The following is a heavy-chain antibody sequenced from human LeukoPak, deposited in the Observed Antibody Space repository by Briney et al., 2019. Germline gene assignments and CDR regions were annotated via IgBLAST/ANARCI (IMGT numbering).Heavy chain of an antibody. CDR2: IYHSRST. Sequence: PSETLSLTCAVSGYSISSGYYWGWIRQPPGKGLEWIGSIYHSRSTYYNPSLKSRVTISVDTSKNQFSLKLSPVTAADTAVYYCATGTTNYYYYMDVWGKGTTVTVSS. J-gene: IGHJ6*03. D-gene: IGHD1-7*01. CDR1: GYSISSGYY. V-gene: IGHV4-38-2*01. CDR3: ATGTTNYYYYMDV.